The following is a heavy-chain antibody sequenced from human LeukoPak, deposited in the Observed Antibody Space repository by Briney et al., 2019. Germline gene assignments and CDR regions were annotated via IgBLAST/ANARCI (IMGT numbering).Heavy chain of an antibody. CDR2: MYYNGGT. D-gene: IGHD3-10*01. J-gene: IGHJ6*02. V-gene: IGHV4-59*04. CDR3: ARRSYRADVDV. Sequence: TSETLSLTCTVSGGSISDYYWNWIRQPPSKGLEWIANMYYNGGTQYSRALTNRATMSVDTSTNQFSLRLSSVTATDTAVYYCARRSYRADVDVWGQGTTVTVSS. CDR1: GGSISDYY.